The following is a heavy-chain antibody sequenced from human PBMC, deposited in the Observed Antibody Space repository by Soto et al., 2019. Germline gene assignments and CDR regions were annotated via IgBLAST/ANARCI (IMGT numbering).Heavy chain of an antibody. J-gene: IGHJ6*02. CDR3: VRQTTGSLIVPVAITPYYYLGFDV. CDR2: IYWNDDK. D-gene: IGHD2-2*01. Sequence: QITLKESGPTLVRPTQTLTLTCTFSGFSFSTSGVGVNWIRQPPGKALEWLALIYWNDDKRYSASLKSRLTITKDTAKNQVVLTLSNLDPVDTVTYYCVRQTTGSLIVPVAITPYYYLGFDVWGQGTSVTVSS. CDR1: GFSFSTSGVG. V-gene: IGHV2-5*04.